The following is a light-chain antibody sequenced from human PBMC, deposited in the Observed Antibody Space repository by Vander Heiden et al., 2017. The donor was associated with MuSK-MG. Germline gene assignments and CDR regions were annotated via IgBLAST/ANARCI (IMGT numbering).Light chain of an antibody. Sequence: DIQMTQSPSSLSASVGDRVTITCRASQSISSYLNCYQQKPGKAPKLLIYAASSLQGAVPSRFSGSGSATAFTLTIISLQPADFATYYCRQRYSTPRTFGQGTKVEIK. CDR3: RQRYSTPRT. J-gene: IGKJ1*01. V-gene: IGKV1-39*01. CDR2: AAS. CDR1: QSISSY.